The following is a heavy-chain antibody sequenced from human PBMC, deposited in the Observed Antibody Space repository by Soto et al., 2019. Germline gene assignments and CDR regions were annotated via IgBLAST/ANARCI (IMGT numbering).Heavy chain of an antibody. J-gene: IGHJ5*02. V-gene: IGHV3-30-3*01. D-gene: IGHD4-17*01. CDR3: ARADPTVTLSVFDP. CDR1: GFIFSSYA. Sequence: QVQLVESGGGVVQPGRSLRLACAASGFIFSSYAMHWVRQAPGKGLEWVAVISDDGSTKYYADYVKGRFTISRDNSKNTLYLQMNSLSAEDTAVYYCARADPTVTLSVFDPWGQGTLVTVSS. CDR2: ISDDGSTK.